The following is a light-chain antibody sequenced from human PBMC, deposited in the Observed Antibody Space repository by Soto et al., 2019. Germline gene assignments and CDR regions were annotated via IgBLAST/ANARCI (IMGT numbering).Light chain of an antibody. J-gene: IGLJ2*01. CDR3: SSYTSSSSVV. CDR2: EVS. CDR1: SSDVGGYNY. Sequence: QSALTQPASVSGSPGQSITISCTGTSSDVGGYNYDSWYQQHPGKAPKLMIYEVSNRPSGVSNRFSGSKSGNTASLTISGLLAEDEADYYCSSYTSSSSVVFGGGTKVTVL. V-gene: IGLV2-14*01.